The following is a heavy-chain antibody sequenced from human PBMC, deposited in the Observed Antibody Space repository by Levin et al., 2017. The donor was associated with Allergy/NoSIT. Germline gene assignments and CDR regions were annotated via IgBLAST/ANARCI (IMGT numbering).Heavy chain of an antibody. J-gene: IGHJ3*02. V-gene: IGHV1-69*08. CDR2: IIPNLGAP. CDR1: GGSFYSYT. CDR3: AREHHYDDEMSGAFDI. D-gene: IGHD3-22*01. Sequence: KISCKASGGSFYSYTLNWVRQAPGQGLEWMGRIIPNLGAPMYAQRFQGRVTITADIRARTVYMELSSLRVEDTAVYYCAREHHYDDEMSGAFDIWGQGTVVTVSS.